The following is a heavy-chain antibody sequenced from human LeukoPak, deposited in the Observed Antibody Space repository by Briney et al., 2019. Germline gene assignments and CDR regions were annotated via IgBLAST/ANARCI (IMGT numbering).Heavy chain of an antibody. CDR2: INHSGTT. J-gene: IGHJ5*02. Sequence: SETLSLTCTVSGGSISTSNYYWGWIRQPPGKGLEWIGQINHSGTTNYNPSLKSRVTISVDTSKNQLSLKLSSVTAADTAVYYCARVDTAMSAFDPRGQGTLVTVSS. V-gene: IGHV4-39*07. D-gene: IGHD5-18*01. CDR3: ARVDTAMSAFDP. CDR1: GGSISTSNYY.